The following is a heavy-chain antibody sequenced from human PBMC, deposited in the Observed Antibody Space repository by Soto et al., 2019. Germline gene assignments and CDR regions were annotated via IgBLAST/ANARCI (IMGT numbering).Heavy chain of an antibody. CDR1: GYTFTTYY. J-gene: IGHJ4*02. V-gene: IGHV1-46*01. D-gene: IGHD2-15*01. CDR2: INPSGGST. Sequence: QVQLVQSGAEVKKPGASVKVSCKASGYTFTTYYMHWVRQAPGQGLEWMGIINPSGGSTNAQKFQGRVTMTRDTSTSTVYRELSSLRSEDTAVYYCARVYCSGGSCYGIDYWGQGTLVTVSS. CDR3: ARVYCSGGSCYGIDY.